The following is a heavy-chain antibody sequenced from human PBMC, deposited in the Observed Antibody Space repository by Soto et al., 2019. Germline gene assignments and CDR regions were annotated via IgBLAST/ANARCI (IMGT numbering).Heavy chain of an antibody. CDR2: TYFRSRWYN. Sequence: SQTLSLTCAISGDSVSSNTAAWHWIRQSPSRGPEWLGRTYFRSRWYNDYAVSVKSRITINADTSKNQFSLQLNSVTPEDTAVYYCARDDSSGSNWFDPWGQGTLVTVSS. CDR3: ARDDSSGSNWFDP. J-gene: IGHJ5*02. D-gene: IGHD2-21*02. CDR1: GDSVSSNTAA. V-gene: IGHV6-1*01.